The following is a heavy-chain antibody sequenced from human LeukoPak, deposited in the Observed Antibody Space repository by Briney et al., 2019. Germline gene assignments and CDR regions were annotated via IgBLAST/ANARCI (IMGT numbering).Heavy chain of an antibody. Sequence: SETLSLTCTVSGGSIGSYYWSWIRQPPGKGLEWIGYIYYSGSTNYNPSLKSRVTISVDTSKNQFSLKLSSVTAADTAVYYCARTRGDSSGWSPPPTDAFDIWGQGTMVTVSS. CDR3: ARTRGDSSGWSPPPTDAFDI. CDR1: GGSIGSYY. J-gene: IGHJ3*02. CDR2: IYYSGST. V-gene: IGHV4-59*01. D-gene: IGHD6-19*01.